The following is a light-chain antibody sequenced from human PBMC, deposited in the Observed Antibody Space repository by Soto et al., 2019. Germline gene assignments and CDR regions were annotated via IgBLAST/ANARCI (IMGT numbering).Light chain of an antibody. CDR1: QSVSSNH. V-gene: IGKV3-20*01. CDR3: QQYGTSPGLFT. J-gene: IGKJ3*01. Sequence: IVLTQSPGTLSLSPGERATLSCRASQSVSSNHLAWYQQKPGQAPRLLIYGGSSRATGIPVRFSGSGSGTDFTLTISSLQPEDFAVYYCQQYGTSPGLFTFGPGTKVDIK. CDR2: GGS.